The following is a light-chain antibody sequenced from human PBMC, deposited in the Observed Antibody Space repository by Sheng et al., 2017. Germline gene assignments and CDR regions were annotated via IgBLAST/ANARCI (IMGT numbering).Light chain of an antibody. CDR2: GAS. V-gene: IGKV3-20*01. CDR3: QQYGASPT. J-gene: IGKJ4*01. Sequence: EIVLTQSPGTLSLSPGERATLSCRASQSVSSSYLAWYQQKPGQAPRVLIYGASSRATGIPDRFSGSGSGTDFTLTITRLEPEDLAVYFCQQYGASPTFGGGTKVEIK. CDR1: QSVSSSY.